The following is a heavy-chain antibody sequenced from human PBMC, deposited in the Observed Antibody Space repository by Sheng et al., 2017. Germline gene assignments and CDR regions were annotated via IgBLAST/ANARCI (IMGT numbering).Heavy chain of an antibody. CDR2: ISYDGSNK. J-gene: IGHJ6*02. V-gene: IGHV3-30*01. CDR1: GFTFSSYA. Sequence: QVQLVESGGGVVQPGRSLRLSCAASGFTFSSYAMHWVRQAPGKGLEWVAVISYDGSNKYYADSVKGRFTISRDNSKNTLYLQMNSLRAEDTAVYYCARAMDHPDYGDLTYYYYYGMDVWDQGP. D-gene: IGHD4-17*01. CDR3: ARAMDHPDYGDLTYYYYYGMDV.